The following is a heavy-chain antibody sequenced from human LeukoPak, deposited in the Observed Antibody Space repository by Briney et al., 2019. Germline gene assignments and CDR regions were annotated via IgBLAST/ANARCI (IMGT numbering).Heavy chain of an antibody. V-gene: IGHV1-69*04. CDR1: GVTFNNYA. J-gene: IGHJ4*02. CDR3: ARASETLARGSSGFDY. CDR2: IIPILGIA. D-gene: IGHD3-10*01. Sequence: GSSVKVSCKASGVTFNNYAINWVRQAPGQGLEWMGRIIPILGIANYAQKFQGRVTITADKSTSTFYMELNSLRSEDTAVYYCARASETLARGSSGFDYWGQGTLVTVSS.